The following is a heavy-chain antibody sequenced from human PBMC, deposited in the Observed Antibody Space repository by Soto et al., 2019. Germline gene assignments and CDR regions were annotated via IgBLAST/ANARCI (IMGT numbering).Heavy chain of an antibody. Sequence: GSLRLSCAASGFTFSSYAMSWVRQAPGKGLEWVSAISGSGGSTYYADSVKGRFTISRDNSKNTLYLQMNSLRAEDTAVYYCAKDLRGTGSAATSYYYMDVWGKGTTVTVSS. CDR3: AKDLRGTGSAATSYYYMDV. J-gene: IGHJ6*03. V-gene: IGHV3-23*01. CDR2: ISGSGGST. CDR1: GFTFSSYA. D-gene: IGHD2-15*01.